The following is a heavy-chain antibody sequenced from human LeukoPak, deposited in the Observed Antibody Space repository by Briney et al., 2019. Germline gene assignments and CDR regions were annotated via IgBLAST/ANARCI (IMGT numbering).Heavy chain of an antibody. J-gene: IGHJ6*02. CDR1: GFTVSTNY. CDR2: IYSGENT. CDR3: AKSPHHYYGMDV. V-gene: IGHV3-53*01. Sequence: PGGSRRLSCAASGFTVSTNYMSWVRQAPGKGLEWVSLIYSGENTYYADSVKGRFTISRDSSINALFLEMNSLRAEDTAVYCCAKSPHHYYGMDVWGQGTTVTVSS.